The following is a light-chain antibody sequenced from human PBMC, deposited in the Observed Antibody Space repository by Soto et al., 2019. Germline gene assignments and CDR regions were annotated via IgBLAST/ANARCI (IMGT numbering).Light chain of an antibody. J-gene: IGLJ1*01. CDR2: AVT. CDR1: SSDVGGYNY. V-gene: IGLV2-14*01. Sequence: QSARPHPVSVSWSPGQSITISCTGTSSDVGGYNYVSWYQQHPGKAPKLMIYAVTDRPSGVSSRFSGSKSGNTASLTISGLQAEEEADYYCSSYTSSSTLFGTGTKVTVL. CDR3: SSYTSSSTL.